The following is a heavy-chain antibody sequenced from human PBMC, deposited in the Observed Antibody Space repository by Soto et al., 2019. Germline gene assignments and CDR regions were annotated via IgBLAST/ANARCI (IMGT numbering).Heavy chain of an antibody. V-gene: IGHV4-4*02. J-gene: IGHJ4*02. D-gene: IGHD6-19*01. CDR1: GGSISRSNW. Sequence: SETLSLTFAVSGGSISRSNWWSLVRQPPGKGLEWVGEIYHSGTTNYTPSLKSRVTISVDKSQKQFSLKLSSVTXAESAVYYCXRGYNSGWYSYFDYWGQGTLVTVS. CDR3: XRGYNSGWYSYFDY. CDR2: IYHSGTT.